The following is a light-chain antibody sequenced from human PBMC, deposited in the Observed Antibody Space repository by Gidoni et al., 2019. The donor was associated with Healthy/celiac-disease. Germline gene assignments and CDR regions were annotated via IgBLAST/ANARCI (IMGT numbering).Light chain of an antibody. CDR1: QSLSSY. V-gene: IGKV1-39*01. CDR3: QQSYSTPFT. J-gene: IGKJ3*01. Sequence: DIQMTQSPSSLSASVGDRVTITCRASQSLSSYLNWYQQKPGKAPKLLIYAASSLPSGVPSRFSGSGSGTDFTLTISRLQPEDFATYYCQQSYSTPFTFGPGTKVDIK. CDR2: AAS.